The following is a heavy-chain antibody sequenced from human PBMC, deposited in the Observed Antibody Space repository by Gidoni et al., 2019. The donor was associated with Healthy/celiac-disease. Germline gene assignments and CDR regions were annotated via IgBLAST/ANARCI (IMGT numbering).Heavy chain of an antibody. Sequence: EVQLVESGGGLVQPGGSLRLSCAASGFTFSSYSMNGVRQAPGKGLEWVSYISSSSSTIYYADSVKGRFTISRDNAKNSLYLQMNSLRDEDTAVYYCARGVGWLDTTNWFDPWGQGTLVTVSS. J-gene: IGHJ5*02. V-gene: IGHV3-48*02. CDR1: GFTFSSYS. D-gene: IGHD6-19*01. CDR3: ARGVGWLDTTNWFDP. CDR2: ISSSSSTI.